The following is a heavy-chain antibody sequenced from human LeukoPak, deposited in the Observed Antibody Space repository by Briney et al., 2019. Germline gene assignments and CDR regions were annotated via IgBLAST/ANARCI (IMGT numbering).Heavy chain of an antibody. V-gene: IGHV3-48*01. CDR3: ARRNPYGSGTYYDFDY. D-gene: IGHD3-10*01. CDR1: GFTFSTYS. CDR2: ISSSSGTI. Sequence: GGSLRLSCAASGFTFSTYSMNWVRQAPGKGLEWVSYISSSSGTIYYADSVKGRFTISRDTSKNTLSLQMNSLRAEDTAVYYCARRNPYGSGTYYDFDYWGQGTLVTVYS. J-gene: IGHJ4*02.